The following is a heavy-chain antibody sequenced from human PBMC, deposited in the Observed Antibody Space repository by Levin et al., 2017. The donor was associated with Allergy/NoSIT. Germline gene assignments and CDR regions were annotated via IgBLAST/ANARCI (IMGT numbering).Heavy chain of an antibody. D-gene: IGHD6-19*01. V-gene: IGHV4-39*01. Sequence: SETLSLTCTVSGGSISSSSYYWGWIRQPPGKGLEWIGSIYYSGSTYYNPSLKSRVTISVDTSKNQFSLKLSSVTAADTAVYYCARLLGGSGLVAGQSNFDYWGQGTLVTVSS. CDR2: IYYSGST. CDR3: ARLLGGSGLVAGQSNFDY. J-gene: IGHJ4*02. CDR1: GGSISSSSYY.